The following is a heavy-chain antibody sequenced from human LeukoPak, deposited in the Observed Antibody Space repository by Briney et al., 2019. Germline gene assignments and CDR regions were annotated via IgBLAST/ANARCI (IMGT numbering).Heavy chain of an antibody. J-gene: IGHJ4*02. V-gene: IGHV3-53*01. CDR3: ARAIVPLYASGWYYFDY. CDR2: IYSGGTT. Sequence: GGSLRLSCAVSGFTVSGNYMSWVRQAPGKGLEWVSLIYSGGTTYYADSVKGRFTISRDNSKNTLYLQMNSLRAEDTAVYYCARAIVPLYASGWYYFDYWGQGSLVIVSS. CDR1: GFTVSGNY. D-gene: IGHD6-19*01.